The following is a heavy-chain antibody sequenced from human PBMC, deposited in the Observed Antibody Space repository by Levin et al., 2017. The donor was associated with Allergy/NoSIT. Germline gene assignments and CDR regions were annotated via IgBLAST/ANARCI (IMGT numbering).Heavy chain of an antibody. Sequence: SGESLKISCKASGYTFTGYYMHWVRQAPGQGLEWMGWINPNSGGTNYAQTFQGRVTMTRDTSISTAYMELSRLRSDDTAVYYCAAASSYYYYGMDVWGQGTTVTVSS. V-gene: IGHV1-2*02. CDR3: AAASSYYYYGMDV. CDR1: GYTFTGYY. CDR2: INPNSGGT. J-gene: IGHJ6*02. D-gene: IGHD2-15*01.